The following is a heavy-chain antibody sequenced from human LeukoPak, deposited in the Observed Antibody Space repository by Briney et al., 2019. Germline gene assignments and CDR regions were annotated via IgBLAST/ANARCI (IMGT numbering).Heavy chain of an antibody. CDR1: GGSINNFY. CDR3: ARGKPTFNYYDSSGYYSFYFDY. D-gene: IGHD3-22*01. V-gene: IGHV4-59*01. J-gene: IGHJ4*02. Sequence: SETLSLTCTISGGSINNFYWSWIRQPPGKGLEWIGNVHYSGSTYYNPSLKSRVTISVDTSKNQFSLKLSSVTAADTAVYYCARGKPTFNYYDSSGYYSFYFDYWGQGTLVTVSS. CDR2: VHYSGST.